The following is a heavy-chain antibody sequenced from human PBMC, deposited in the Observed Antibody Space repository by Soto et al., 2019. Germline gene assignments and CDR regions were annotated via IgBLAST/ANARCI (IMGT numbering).Heavy chain of an antibody. CDR1: GETFTTYY. V-gene: IGHV1-46*01. J-gene: IGHJ6*02. Sequence: ASVKVSCKASGETFTTYYMHWVRQAPGQGREWMGIINPTGGNTVYAQEFQGRVTMTWDMSTNTVYMELSSLRSEDTAVYYCARSGGAIGGSTNYFFYTMDVWGQGTTVTVSS. CDR2: INPTGGNT. D-gene: IGHD3-16*01. CDR3: ARSGGAIGGSTNYFFYTMDV.